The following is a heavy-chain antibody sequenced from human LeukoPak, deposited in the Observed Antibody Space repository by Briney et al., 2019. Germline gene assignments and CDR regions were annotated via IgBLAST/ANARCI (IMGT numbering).Heavy chain of an antibody. CDR1: GYSSSSGYY. D-gene: IGHD2-2*01. Sequence: NASETLSLTCAVSGYSSSSGYYWGWIRQPPGKGLEWIGSIYHSGSTYYNPSLKSRVTISVDTSKNQFSLKLSSVTAADTAVYYCARDIVVVPAATYNWFDPWGQGTLVTVSS. CDR2: IYHSGST. CDR3: ARDIVVVPAATYNWFDP. V-gene: IGHV4-38-2*02. J-gene: IGHJ5*02.